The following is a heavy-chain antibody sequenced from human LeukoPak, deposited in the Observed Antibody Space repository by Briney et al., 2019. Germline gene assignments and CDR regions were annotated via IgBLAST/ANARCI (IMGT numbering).Heavy chain of an antibody. J-gene: IGHJ1*01. CDR3: AKHIYGVVSIQQ. Sequence: GGSLRLSCAASGFTFSSYAMHWVRQAPGKGLEWVGRIRSKTDGGTTDYAVSVQGRFTISRDDSKNTLYLQMSSLKTEDTAVYYCAKHIYGVVSIQQWGQGTLVTVSS. CDR1: GFTFSSYA. V-gene: IGHV3-15*01. D-gene: IGHD3-3*01. CDR2: IRSKTDGGTT.